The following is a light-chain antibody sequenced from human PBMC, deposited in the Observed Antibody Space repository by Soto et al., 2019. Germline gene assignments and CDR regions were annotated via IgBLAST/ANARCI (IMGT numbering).Light chain of an antibody. J-gene: IGKJ1*01. Sequence: EIVLTQSPGTLSLSPGERATLSCRASQSVNSNYLAWYRRKPGQAPSLLIYGASTRATGIPGRFSGSGSGTDFTLTITRLEAEDVAVYYCQEYGSSPPTFGQGTKVEIK. V-gene: IGKV3-20*01. CDR3: QEYGSSPPT. CDR2: GAS. CDR1: QSVNSNY.